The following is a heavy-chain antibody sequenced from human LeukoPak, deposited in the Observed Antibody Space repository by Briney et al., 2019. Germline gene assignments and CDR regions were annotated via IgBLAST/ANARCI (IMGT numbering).Heavy chain of an antibody. CDR1: GGTFSSYA. J-gene: IGHJ6*02. V-gene: IGHV1-69*01. CDR3: ASLSSSRYYYYYGMDV. D-gene: IGHD6-13*01. Sequence: SVKVSCKASGGTFSSYAISWVRQAPGQGLEWMGGIIPIFGTANYAQKFQGRVTITADESTSTAYMELSSLRSEDTAVYYCASLSSSRYYYYYGMDVWGQGTTVTVSS. CDR2: IIPIFGTA.